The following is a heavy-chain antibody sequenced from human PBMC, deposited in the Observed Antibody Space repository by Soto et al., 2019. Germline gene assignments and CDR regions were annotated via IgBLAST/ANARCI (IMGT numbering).Heavy chain of an antibody. V-gene: IGHV3-48*02. J-gene: IGHJ5*02. CDR1: GFTFSSYI. CDR3: AREAGTWHLPLNWFDP. Sequence: GGSLRLSCAPSGFTFSSYIMNWVRQAPGKGLEWVSYISSSSSTIYYADSVKGRFTISRDNAKNSLYLQMNSLRDEDTAVYYCAREAGTWHLPLNWFDPWGQGTLVTVSS. D-gene: IGHD6-19*01. CDR2: ISSSSSTI.